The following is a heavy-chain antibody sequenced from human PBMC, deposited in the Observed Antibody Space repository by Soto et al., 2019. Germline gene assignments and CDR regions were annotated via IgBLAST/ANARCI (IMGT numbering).Heavy chain of an antibody. J-gene: IGHJ4*02. Sequence: GGSLRLSCAASGFTFSDYYMSWIRQAPGKGLEWVSYISSSGSTIYYADSVKGRFTISRDNAKNSLYLQMNSLRAEGTAVYYCARDSHRGEQQLVLIDYWGQGALVTVSS. CDR1: GFTFSDYY. V-gene: IGHV3-11*01. D-gene: IGHD6-13*01. CDR2: ISSSGSTI. CDR3: ARDSHRGEQQLVLIDY.